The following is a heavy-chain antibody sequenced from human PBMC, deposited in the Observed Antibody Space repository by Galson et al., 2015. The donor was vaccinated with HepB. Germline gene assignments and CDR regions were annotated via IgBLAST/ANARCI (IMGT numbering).Heavy chain of an antibody. V-gene: IGHV1-18*01. CDR2: ISPYNRDR. Sequence: SVKVSCKASGYTFSTYSITWVRQAPGQGLEWMGWISPYNRDRDYARKFQGRVTMTADTSTSTAYMELRSLRFDDTAVYYCARAPLDYVYIWGRYRSFDYWGQGTLVTVSS. CDR3: ARAPLDYVYIWGRYRSFDY. D-gene: IGHD3-16*02. J-gene: IGHJ4*02. CDR1: GYTFSTYS.